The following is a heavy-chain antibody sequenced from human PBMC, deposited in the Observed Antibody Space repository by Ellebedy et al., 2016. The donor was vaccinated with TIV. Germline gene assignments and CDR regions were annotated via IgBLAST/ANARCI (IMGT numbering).Heavy chain of an antibody. CDR2: ISSSGNYI. Sequence: GGSLRLXCAASGFTFSSYSMNWVRQAPGKGLEWVSSISSSGNYIFYADSVKGRFTISRDNAKKSMYLQMNSLRAEDTAVYFCARDRIYPNDIFDMWGQGTMVTVSS. D-gene: IGHD3-22*01. V-gene: IGHV3-21*04. J-gene: IGHJ3*02. CDR3: ARDRIYPNDIFDM. CDR1: GFTFSSYS.